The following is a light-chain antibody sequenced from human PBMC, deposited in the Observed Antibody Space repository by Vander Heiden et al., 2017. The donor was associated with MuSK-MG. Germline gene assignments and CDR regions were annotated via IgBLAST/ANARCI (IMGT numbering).Light chain of an antibody. CDR3: QQSFSSYT. J-gene: IGKJ2*01. CDR2: ATS. CDR1: ESVRRY. V-gene: IGKV1-39*01. Sequence: DILMTQSPSSLSASVGDRVTITCRASESVRRYLNWYQYKPGKAPQLLIYATSSLQNGVPSRFSGSGSGTDFTLTITSLRPEDFATCYCQQSFSSYTFGPGTNVQIK.